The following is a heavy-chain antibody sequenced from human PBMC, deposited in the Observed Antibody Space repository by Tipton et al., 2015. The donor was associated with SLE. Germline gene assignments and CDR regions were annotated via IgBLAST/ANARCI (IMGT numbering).Heavy chain of an antibody. Sequence: TLSLTCTVSGGSISSYYWSWIRQPAGKGLEWIGEINHSGSTNYNPSLKSRVTISVDTSRNQFSLKLSSVTAADTAVYYCARVRGYAFDIWGQGTMVTVSS. CDR3: ARVRGYAFDI. CDR1: GGSISSYY. J-gene: IGHJ3*02. V-gene: IGHV4-34*01. CDR2: INHSGST. D-gene: IGHD1-26*01.